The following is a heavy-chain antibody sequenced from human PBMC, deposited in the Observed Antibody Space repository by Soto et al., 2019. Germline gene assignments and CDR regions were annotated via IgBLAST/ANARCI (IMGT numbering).Heavy chain of an antibody. D-gene: IGHD3-3*01. Sequence: GSLRLSCAASGFTFSRSAMSWVRQAPGKGLEWVSAISGSGGSTYYADSVKGRFTISRDNSKNTLYLQMNSLRAEDTAVYYCAKRSRFLEWLPHPGMDVWGQGT. CDR3: AKRSRFLEWLPHPGMDV. CDR1: GFTFSRSA. CDR2: ISGSGGST. J-gene: IGHJ6*02. V-gene: IGHV3-23*01.